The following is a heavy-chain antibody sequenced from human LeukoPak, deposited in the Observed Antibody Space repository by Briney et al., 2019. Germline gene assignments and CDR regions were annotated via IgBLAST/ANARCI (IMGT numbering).Heavy chain of an antibody. CDR2: ISSSSSYI. CDR3: ASVRHGFGELETSL. CDR1: GFTFSSYS. V-gene: IGHV3-21*01. J-gene: IGHJ4*02. Sequence: KAGGSLRLSCAASGFTFSSYSMNWVRQAPGKGLEWVSSISSSSSYIYYADSVKGRFTISRDNAKNSLYLQMNSLRAEDTAVYYCASVRHGFGELETSLWGQGTLVTVSS. D-gene: IGHD3-10*01.